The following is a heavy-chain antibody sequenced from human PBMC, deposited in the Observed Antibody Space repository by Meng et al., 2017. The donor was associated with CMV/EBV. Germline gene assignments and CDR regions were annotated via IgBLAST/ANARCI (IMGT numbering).Heavy chain of an antibody. Sequence: SYAISWVRQAPRQGLEWMGGNIPIFGTANYAQKFQGRVTITADKSTSTAYMELSSLRSEDTAVYYCARAPIGDYVWGSYRYGWFDPWGQGTLVTVSS. CDR1: SYA. CDR2: NIPIFGTA. J-gene: IGHJ5*02. D-gene: IGHD3-16*02. V-gene: IGHV1-69*06. CDR3: ARAPIGDYVWGSYRYGWFDP.